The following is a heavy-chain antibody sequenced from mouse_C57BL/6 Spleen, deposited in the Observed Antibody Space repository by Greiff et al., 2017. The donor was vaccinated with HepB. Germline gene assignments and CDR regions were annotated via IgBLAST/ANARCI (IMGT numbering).Heavy chain of an antibody. CDR2: IDPSDSYT. J-gene: IGHJ3*01. CDR1: GYTFTSYW. Sequence: QVQLKQPGAELVKPGASVKLSCKASGYTFTSYWMQWVKQRPGQGLEWIGEIDPSDSYTNYNQKFKGKATLTVDTSSSTAYMQLSSLTSEDSAVYYCARLGDSSGLAWFADWGQGTLVTVSA. CDR3: ARLGDSSGLAWFAD. D-gene: IGHD3-2*02. V-gene: IGHV1-50*01.